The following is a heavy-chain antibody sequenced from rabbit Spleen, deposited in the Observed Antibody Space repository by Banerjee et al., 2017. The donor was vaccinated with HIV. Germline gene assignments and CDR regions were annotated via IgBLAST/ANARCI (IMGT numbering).Heavy chain of an antibody. D-gene: IGHD1-1*01. J-gene: IGHJ4*01. V-gene: IGHV1S7*01. CDR2: IEPIFGNT. CDR1: GFDFSTYY. CDR3: VRDKASISGDYGPWYFDL. Sequence: QSLEESGGGLVQPGGSLKLSCKASGFDFSTYYMSWVRQAPGKGLEWIGYIEPIFGNTYYANWVNGRFTISSHNAQNTLYLQLNSLTAADTATYFCVRDKASISGDYGPWYFDLWGQGTLVTVS.